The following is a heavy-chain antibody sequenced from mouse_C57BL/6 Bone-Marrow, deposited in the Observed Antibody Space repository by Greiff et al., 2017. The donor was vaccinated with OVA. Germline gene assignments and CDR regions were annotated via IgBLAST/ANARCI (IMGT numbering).Heavy chain of an antibody. Sequence: EVQLVESGGGLVKPGGSLKLSCAASGFTFSSYTMSWVRQTPEKRLEWVATISGGGGNTYYPDSVKGRFTISRDNAKNTLYLQMSSLRSEDTALYYCARGGDYDSLDAMDYWGQGTSVTVSS. D-gene: IGHD2-4*01. CDR1: GFTFSSYT. V-gene: IGHV5-9*01. CDR3: ARGGDYDSLDAMDY. CDR2: ISGGGGNT. J-gene: IGHJ4*01.